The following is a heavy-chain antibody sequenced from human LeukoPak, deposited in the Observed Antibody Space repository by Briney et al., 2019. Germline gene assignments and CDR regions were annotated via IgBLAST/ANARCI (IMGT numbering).Heavy chain of an antibody. CDR2: INPNSGGT. Sequence: GASVKVSCKASGYTFTGYYMHWVRQAPGQGLEWMVRINPNSGGTNYAQKFQGRVTMTRDTSISTAYMELSRLRSDDTAVYYCARTQYYGSGSYTDYWGQGTLVTVSS. D-gene: IGHD3-10*01. V-gene: IGHV1-2*06. J-gene: IGHJ4*02. CDR3: ARTQYYGSGSYTDY. CDR1: GYTFTGYY.